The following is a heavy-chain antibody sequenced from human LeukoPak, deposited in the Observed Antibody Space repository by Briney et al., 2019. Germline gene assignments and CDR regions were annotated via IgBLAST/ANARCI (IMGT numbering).Heavy chain of an antibody. CDR3: ARAEGGKRITIFGVVRVEWFDP. D-gene: IGHD3-3*01. J-gene: IGHJ5*02. Sequence: PSETLSLTCTVSGGSISSYYWSWIRQPPGKGLECIGYIYYSGSTNYNPSLKSRVTISVDTSKNQFSLKLSSVTAADTAVYYCARAEGGKRITIFGVVRVEWFDPWGQGTLVTVSS. CDR1: GGSISSYY. V-gene: IGHV4-59*01. CDR2: IYYSGST.